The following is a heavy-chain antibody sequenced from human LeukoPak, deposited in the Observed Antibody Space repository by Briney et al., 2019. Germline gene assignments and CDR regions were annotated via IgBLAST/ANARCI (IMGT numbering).Heavy chain of an antibody. CDR1: GGTFSSYA. CDR2: IIPIFGTA. D-gene: IGHD6-19*01. V-gene: IGHV1-69*05. Sequence: ASVKVSCKASGGTFSSYAISWVRQAPGQGLEWMGGIIPIFGTANYAQKLQGRVTMTTDTSTSTAYMELRSLRSDDTAVYYCARDRWPQYSSGLGDYWGQGTLVTVSS. J-gene: IGHJ4*02. CDR3: ARDRWPQYSSGLGDY.